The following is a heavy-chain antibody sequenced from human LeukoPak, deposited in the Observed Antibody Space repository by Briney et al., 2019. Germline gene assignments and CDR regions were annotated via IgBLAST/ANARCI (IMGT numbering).Heavy chain of an antibody. V-gene: IGHV4-59*01. CDR3: ATIKRGSIYGYFDF. Sequence: PSETLSLTCTVSGGSLSTSYWSWIRQPPGKGLEWIAYLLDNVNTKDNPSLNSRLTLSADTSKNQFSLRLSSVTAADTAVYYCATIKRGSIYGYFDFWGQGIKVTVSS. J-gene: IGHJ4*02. CDR2: LLDNVNT. CDR1: GGSLSTSY. D-gene: IGHD5-18*01.